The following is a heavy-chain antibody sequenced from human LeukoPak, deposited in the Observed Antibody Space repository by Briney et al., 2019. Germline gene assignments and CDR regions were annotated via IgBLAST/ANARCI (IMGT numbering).Heavy chain of an antibody. D-gene: IGHD3-22*01. CDR2: IKKDGSEK. CDR3: ARALYDSSGYYSHFDY. V-gene: IGHV3-7*01. J-gene: IGHJ4*02. CDR1: GFTFSSYW. Sequence: PGGSLRLSCAASGFTFSSYWMNWVRRAPGKGLEWVAKIKKDGSEKYYVDSVKGRFTISRDNAKNSLYLQMNSLRAEDTAVYYCARALYDSSGYYSHFDYWGQGTLVTVSS.